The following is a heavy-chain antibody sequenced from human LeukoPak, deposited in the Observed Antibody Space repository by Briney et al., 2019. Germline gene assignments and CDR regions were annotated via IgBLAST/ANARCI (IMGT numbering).Heavy chain of an antibody. CDR1: GYTFTSYA. D-gene: IGHD1-26*01. CDR2: INAGNGNT. CDR3: ARDPAGSGRVYNWFDP. J-gene: IGHJ5*02. V-gene: IGHV1-3*01. Sequence: ASVKVSCKASGYTFTSYAMHWVRQAPGQRLEWMGWINAGNGNTKYSQKFQGRVTITRDTSASTAYMELSSLRSEDTAVYYCARDPAGSGRVYNWFDPWGQGTLVTVSS.